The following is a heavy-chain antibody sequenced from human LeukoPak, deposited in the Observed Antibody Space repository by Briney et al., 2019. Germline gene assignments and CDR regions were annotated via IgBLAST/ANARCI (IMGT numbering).Heavy chain of an antibody. Sequence: ASVKVSCKASGYTFTSYDINWVRQATGQGLEWMGWMNPNSGNTGYAQKFQGRVTVTRNTSISTAYMELSSLRSEDTAVYYCARARKQWLVHIDYWGQGTLVTVSS. CDR3: ARARKQWLVHIDY. CDR1: GYTFTSYD. D-gene: IGHD6-19*01. V-gene: IGHV1-8*01. J-gene: IGHJ4*02. CDR2: MNPNSGNT.